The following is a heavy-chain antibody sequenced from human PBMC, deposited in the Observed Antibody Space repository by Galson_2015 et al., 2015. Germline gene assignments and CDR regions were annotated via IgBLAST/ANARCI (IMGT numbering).Heavy chain of an antibody. D-gene: IGHD3-3*01. J-gene: IGHJ4*02. V-gene: IGHV4-34*01. CDR1: GGSFSGYY. CDR2: INHSGST. Sequence: ETLSLTCAVYGGSFSGYYWSWIRQPPGKGLEWIGEINHSGSTNYNPSLKSRVTISVDTSKNQFSLKLSSVTAADTAVYYCARVSGYDFWSGYGYYFDYWGQGTLVTVSS. CDR3: ARVSGYDFWSGYGYYFDY.